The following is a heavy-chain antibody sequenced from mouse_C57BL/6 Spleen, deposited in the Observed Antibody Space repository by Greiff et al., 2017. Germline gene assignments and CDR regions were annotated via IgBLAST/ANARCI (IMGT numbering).Heavy chain of an antibody. D-gene: IGHD2-3*01. Sequence: QVQLQQSGAELVKPGASVKLSCKASGYTFTSYWMQWVKQRPGQGLEWIGEIDPSDSYTNYNQKFKGKATLTVDTSSSTAYMQLSSLTSEDSAVYYCARWTRWSFDYWGQGTTLTVSS. CDR2: IDPSDSYT. V-gene: IGHV1-50*01. CDR1: GYTFTSYW. J-gene: IGHJ2*01. CDR3: ARWTRWSFDY.